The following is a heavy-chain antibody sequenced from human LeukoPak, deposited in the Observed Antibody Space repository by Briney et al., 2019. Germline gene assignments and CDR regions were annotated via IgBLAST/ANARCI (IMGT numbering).Heavy chain of an antibody. Sequence: RGSLRLSCAASGFTFSSYWTHWVRQAPGKGLVWVSRINSDGRSTSYADSVKGRFTISRDNAKKTLYVQMNSLRAEDTAVYYCARDLGRVEFDYWGQGTLVTVSS. J-gene: IGHJ4*02. V-gene: IGHV3-74*01. D-gene: IGHD1-26*01. CDR3: ARDLGRVEFDY. CDR1: GFTFSSYW. CDR2: INSDGRST.